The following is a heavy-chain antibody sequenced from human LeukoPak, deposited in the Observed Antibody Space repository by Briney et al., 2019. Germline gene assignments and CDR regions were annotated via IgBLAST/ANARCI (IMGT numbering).Heavy chain of an antibody. J-gene: IGHJ5*02. D-gene: IGHD2-2*01. CDR3: AREISAGDCSSTSCYNWFDP. V-gene: IGHV1-69*05. CDR2: IIPIFGTA. Sequence: ASVKVSCKASGGTFSSYAISWVRQAPGQGLEWMGGIIPIFGTANYAQKFQGRVTITTDESTSTAYMELSSLRSEDTAVYYCAREISAGDCSSTSCYNWFDPWGQGTLVTVSS. CDR1: GGTFSSYA.